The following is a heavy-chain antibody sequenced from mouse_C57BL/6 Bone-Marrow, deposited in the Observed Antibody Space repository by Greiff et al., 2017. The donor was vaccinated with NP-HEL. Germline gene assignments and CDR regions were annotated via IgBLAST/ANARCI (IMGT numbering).Heavy chain of an antibody. J-gene: IGHJ2*01. D-gene: IGHD1-1*01. CDR2: ISGGGGNT. Sequence: EVKVVESGGGLVKPGGSLKLSCAASGFTFSSYTMSWVRQTPEKRLEWVATISGGGGNTYYPDSVKGRFTISRDNAKNTLYLQMSSLRSEDTALYYCARHDITTVVADYWGQGTTLTVSS. V-gene: IGHV5-9*01. CDR3: ARHDITTVVADY. CDR1: GFTFSSYT.